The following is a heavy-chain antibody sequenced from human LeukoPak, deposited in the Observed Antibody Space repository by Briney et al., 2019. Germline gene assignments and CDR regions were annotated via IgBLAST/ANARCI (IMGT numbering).Heavy chain of an antibody. CDR3: ARVGTVAGGSNWFDP. CDR2: MNPNSGNT. D-gene: IGHD6-19*01. CDR1: GYTFTSYD. J-gene: IGHJ5*02. V-gene: IGHV1-8*03. Sequence: ASVKVSYKASGYTFTSYDINWVRQATGQGLKWMGWMNPNSGNTGYAQKFQGRVTITRNTSISTAYMELSSLRSEDTAVYYCARVGTVAGGSNWFDPWGQGTLVTVSS.